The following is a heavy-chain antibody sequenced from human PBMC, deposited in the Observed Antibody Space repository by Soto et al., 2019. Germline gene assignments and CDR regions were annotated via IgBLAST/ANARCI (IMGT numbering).Heavy chain of an antibody. CDR1: GGSISSGDYY. J-gene: IGHJ5*02. D-gene: IGHD6-13*01. CDR2: IYYSGST. V-gene: IGHV4-30-4*01. CDR3: ARERPAGSRLDP. Sequence: QVQLQESGPGLVKPSQTLSLTCTVSGGSISSGDYYWSWIRQPPGKGLEWSGYIYYSGSTYYHPYLQSRVTISVDTSKSQFSLKLSSVTAADTAVYYCARERPAGSRLDPWGQGTLVTVSS.